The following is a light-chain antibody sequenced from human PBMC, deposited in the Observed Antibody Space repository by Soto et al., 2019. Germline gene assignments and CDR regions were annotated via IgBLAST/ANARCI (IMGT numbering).Light chain of an antibody. CDR2: GAS. V-gene: IGKV3-15*01. Sequence: EIVMTQSPATLSVSPGERATLSCRASQSVGSNLAWYQQKPGLPPRLLISGASTRATGIPASFSGSGSGTDFTLTISSLQSEDFAVYYCQQYSTWPLLTFGGGTKVEIK. CDR1: QSVGSN. CDR3: QQYSTWPLLT. J-gene: IGKJ4*01.